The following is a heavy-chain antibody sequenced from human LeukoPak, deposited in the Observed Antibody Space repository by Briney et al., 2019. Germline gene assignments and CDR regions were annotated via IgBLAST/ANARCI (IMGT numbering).Heavy chain of an antibody. V-gene: IGHV4-39*01. CDR1: GGSISSSSYY. CDR2: IYYSGST. J-gene: IGHJ4*02. CDR3: ARRRWVRGPDVVNPFDY. D-gene: IGHD5-12*01. Sequence: SETLSLTCTVSGGSISSSSYYWGWIRQPPGKGLEWIGRIYYSGSTYYNPSLKSRVTISVDTSKNQFSLKLSSVTAADTAVYYCARRRWVRGPDVVNPFDYWGQGTLVTVSS.